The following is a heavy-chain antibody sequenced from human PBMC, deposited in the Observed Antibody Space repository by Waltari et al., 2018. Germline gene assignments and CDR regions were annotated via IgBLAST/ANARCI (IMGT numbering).Heavy chain of an antibody. CDR3: ARLYVAGNVG. Sequence: QLQLQESCPGLVKPSETLSLTCTVSDGSISSSTYYWGWLRQPPGKGLEWIGSIYYSGGTYYNPSLKSRVTISVDTSKNQFSLKLSSVTAADTAVYYCARLYVAGNVGWGQGTLVTVSS. D-gene: IGHD6-19*01. V-gene: IGHV4-39*01. J-gene: IGHJ4*02. CDR2: IYYSGGT. CDR1: DGSISSSTYY.